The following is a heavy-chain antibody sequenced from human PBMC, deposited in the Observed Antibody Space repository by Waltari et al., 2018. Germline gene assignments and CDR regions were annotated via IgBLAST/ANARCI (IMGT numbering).Heavy chain of an antibody. J-gene: IGHJ4*02. Sequence: QVQLVQSGAEVKKPGASVKVSCKASGYSFTDYYIHWVQQAPGQGLEWMGWINPNSGGTNCAEKFQDRVTMTRDTSIRTASMELTRLRSDDTAVYYCARGDSWYIDYWGQGTLVTVSS. V-gene: IGHV1-2*02. CDR1: GYSFTDYY. CDR2: INPNSGGT. D-gene: IGHD3-22*01. CDR3: ARGDSWYIDY.